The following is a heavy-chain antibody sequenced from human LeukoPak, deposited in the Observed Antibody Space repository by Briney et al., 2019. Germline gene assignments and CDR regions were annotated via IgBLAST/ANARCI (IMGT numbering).Heavy chain of an antibody. D-gene: IGHD2-2*01. CDR3: AGRGSSSGTFDI. J-gene: IGHJ3*02. CDR1: GGSITNLNYY. CDR2: IYTSGGT. V-gene: IGHV4-61*02. Sequence: SETLSLTCTVSGGSITNLNYYWTWIRQPAGKRLEWIGRIYTSGGTNYNPSLKSRVTMSVGKSKNQISLNLASLTAADTAPYYCAGRGSSSGTFDIWGPGTFVTVSS.